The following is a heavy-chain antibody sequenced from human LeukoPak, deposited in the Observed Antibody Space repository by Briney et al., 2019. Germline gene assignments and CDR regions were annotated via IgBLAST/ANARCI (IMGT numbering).Heavy chain of an antibody. CDR2: IYSGGST. CDR3: ASPYYDSSGYLDDY. D-gene: IGHD3-22*01. V-gene: IGHV3-66*01. CDR1: GFTVSSNY. Sequence: AGGSLRLSCAASGFTVSSNYMSWVRQAPGKGLEWVSVIYSGGSTYYADSVKGRFTISRDNSKNTLYLQMNSLRAEDTAVYYCASPYYDSSGYLDDYWGQGTLVTVSS. J-gene: IGHJ4*02.